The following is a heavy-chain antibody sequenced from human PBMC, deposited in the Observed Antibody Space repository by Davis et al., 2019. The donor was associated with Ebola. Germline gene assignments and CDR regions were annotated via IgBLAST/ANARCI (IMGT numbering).Heavy chain of an antibody. CDR3: ARGNHYCSSTSCYASWFDT. CDR2: IYHRWST. V-gene: IGHV4-4*02. Sequence: SETLSLTCALSASSTSSSNWWSCVRQPPGKWREWIAEIYHRWSTTYNPSLKSRVTISVDKSKNQFSLKLSSVTAADTAVYYCARGNHYCSSTSCYASWFDTGGKGTLVTVSS. J-gene: IGHJ5*02. CDR1: ASSTSSSNW. D-gene: IGHD2-2*01.